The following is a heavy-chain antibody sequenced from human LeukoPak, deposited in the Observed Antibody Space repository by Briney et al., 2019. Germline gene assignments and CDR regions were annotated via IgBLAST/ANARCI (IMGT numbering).Heavy chain of an antibody. J-gene: IGHJ3*01. CDR2: IYHSGST. V-gene: IGHV4-4*02. CDR1: GGSISSSNW. D-gene: IGHD5-18*01. Sequence: SGALSLTCAVSGGSISSSNWWSWVRQPPGKGLEWIGEIYHSGSTNYNPSLKSRVTISVDKSKNQFSLKLGSVTAADTAVYYCARDPLVDTAMVDPWGQGTMVTVSS. CDR3: ARDPLVDTAMVDP.